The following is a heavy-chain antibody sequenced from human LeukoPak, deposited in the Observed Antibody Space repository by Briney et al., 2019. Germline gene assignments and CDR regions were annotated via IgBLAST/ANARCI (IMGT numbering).Heavy chain of an antibody. Sequence: GGSLRLSCAASGFTFSIYAMHWVRQAPANGLECVAVISYDGSNKYYADSVKGRFTISRDNSKNTLYLQMNSLRAEDTAVYYCARDPENSSSSYSDYWGQGTLVTVSS. CDR3: ARDPENSSSSYSDY. CDR2: ISYDGSNK. CDR1: GFTFSIYA. D-gene: IGHD6-13*01. V-gene: IGHV3-30*01. J-gene: IGHJ4*02.